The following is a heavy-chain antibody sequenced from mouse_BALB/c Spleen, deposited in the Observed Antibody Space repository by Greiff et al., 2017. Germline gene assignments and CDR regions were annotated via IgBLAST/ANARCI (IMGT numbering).Heavy chain of an antibody. V-gene: IGHV7-3*02. Sequence: EVKLEESGGGLVQPGGSLRLSCATSGFTFTDYYMSWVRQPPGKALEWLGFIRNKANGYTTEYSASVKGRFTISRDNSQSILYLQMNTLRAEDSATYYCARAYDGEGHYYAMDYWGQGTSVTVSS. D-gene: IGHD2-14*01. J-gene: IGHJ4*01. CDR3: ARAYDGEGHYYAMDY. CDR1: GFTFTDYY. CDR2: IRNKANGYTT.